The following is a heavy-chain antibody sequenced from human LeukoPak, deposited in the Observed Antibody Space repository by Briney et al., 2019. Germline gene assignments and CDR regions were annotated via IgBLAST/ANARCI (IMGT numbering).Heavy chain of an antibody. J-gene: IGHJ4*02. D-gene: IGHD3-22*01. CDR1: GGTFSSYA. CDR3: ASTYDSSGYYYGGLDY. CDR2: IIPIFGTA. V-gene: IGHV1-69*05. Sequence: ASVKVSCKASGGTFSSYAISWVRQAPGQGLEWMGGIIPIFGTANYAQKFQGRVTITTDESTSTAYMELSSLRSEDTAVYYCASTYDSSGYYYGGLDYWGQGTLVTVSS.